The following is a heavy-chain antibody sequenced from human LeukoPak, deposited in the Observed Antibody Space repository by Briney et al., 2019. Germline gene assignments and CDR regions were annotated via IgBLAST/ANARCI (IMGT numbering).Heavy chain of an antibody. J-gene: IGHJ4*02. CDR3: ARVDRSGWYYY. D-gene: IGHD6-19*01. V-gene: IGHV4-31*03. CDR2: IYYSGST. Sequence: SETLSLTCTVSGGSISSGGYYWSWIRQHPGKGLEWIGYIYYSGSTYYNPSLKSRVTISVDTSKNQFSLKLRSVTAADTAVYYCARVDRSGWYYYWGQGTLVTVSS. CDR1: GGSISSGGYY.